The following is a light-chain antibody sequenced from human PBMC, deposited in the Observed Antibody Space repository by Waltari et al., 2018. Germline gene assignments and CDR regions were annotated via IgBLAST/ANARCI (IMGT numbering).Light chain of an antibody. CDR1: SSDVGGYYY. V-gene: IGLV2-8*01. CDR3: SSYAGGKRV. CDR2: EVP. J-gene: IGLJ1*01. Sequence: QSALTQPPSASGSPGQSATISCTGTSSDVGGYYYVSWYQQHPGKPPKGIIYEVPKRPSGVPDRFSASKSGNTAYLTISGLRAEDEADYYCSSYAGGKRVFGTGTQVTVL.